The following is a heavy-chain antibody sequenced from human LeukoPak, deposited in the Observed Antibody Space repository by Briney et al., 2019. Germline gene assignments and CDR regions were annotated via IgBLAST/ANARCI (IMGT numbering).Heavy chain of an antibody. Sequence: PGASVKVSCKASGYTFTGYAITWVRQAPGQGLEWMGWINTYNGKTNYAQKLQGRVTMTTDTSTSTAYMELGSLRSDDTAVYYCARGGEPSYYYYMDVWGKGTTVTVSS. CDR2: INTYNGKT. J-gene: IGHJ6*03. V-gene: IGHV1-18*01. D-gene: IGHD3-16*01. CDR3: ARGGEPSYYYYMDV. CDR1: GYTFTGYA.